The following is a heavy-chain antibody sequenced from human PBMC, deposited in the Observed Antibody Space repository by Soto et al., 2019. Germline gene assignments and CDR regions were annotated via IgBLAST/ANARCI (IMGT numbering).Heavy chain of an antibody. CDR3: VGGYYYYYYAVDV. Sequence: GGSLRLSCAASGFTFSSFGMHWVRQAPGKGLDWVVVISYDGSEKYYSDSVKGRFTISRDNSKNTLYLQMNSLRVEDTAVYYCVGGYYYYYYAVDVWGQGTTVTVSS. CDR1: GFTFSSFG. V-gene: IGHV3-30*03. J-gene: IGHJ6*02. CDR2: ISYDGSEK.